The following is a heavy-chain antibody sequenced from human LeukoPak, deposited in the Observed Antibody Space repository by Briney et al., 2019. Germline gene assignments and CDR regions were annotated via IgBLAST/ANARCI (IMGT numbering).Heavy chain of an antibody. J-gene: IGHJ4*02. D-gene: IGHD3-10*01. CDR1: GFTFSSYW. CDR2: IKQDGSEK. CDR3: ARDPPLYGSGSYLGYYFDY. Sequence: GGSLRLSCAASGFTFSSYWMSWVRQAPGKGLEWVANIKQDGSEKYYVDSVKGRFTISRDNAKNSLYLQMNSLRAEDTAVYYCARDPPLYGSGSYLGYYFDYWGQGTLVTVSS. V-gene: IGHV3-7*01.